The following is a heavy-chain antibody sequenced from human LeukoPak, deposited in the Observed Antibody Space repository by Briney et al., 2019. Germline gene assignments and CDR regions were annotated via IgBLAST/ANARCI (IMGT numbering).Heavy chain of an antibody. CDR1: GVSINSGDYY. V-gene: IGHV4-30-4*01. CDR2: IYYTGSA. CDR3: ARDARWGYDFLTGYYKITGLDV. Sequence: KPSETLSLTCTVSGVSINSGDYYWSWIRQPPGKGLEWIGHIYYTGSAFYVPSLMSRLTISVDTSKNQFSLKLSSVTAADTAVYYCARDARWGYDFLTGYYKITGLDVWGQGTTVTVSS. D-gene: IGHD3-9*01. J-gene: IGHJ6*02.